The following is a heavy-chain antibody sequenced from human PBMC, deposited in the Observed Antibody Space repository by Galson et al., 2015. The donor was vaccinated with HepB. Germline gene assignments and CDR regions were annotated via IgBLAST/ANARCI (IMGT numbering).Heavy chain of an antibody. J-gene: IGHJ4*02. Sequence: SLRLSCAASGFTFSSYAMSWVRQAPGKGLEWVSGISASGGTKDYADSVKGRFTISRDNSKNTLYLQMNSLRAEDTAVYYCAKDQKSYILTGWSDYWGQGTLVTVSS. V-gene: IGHV3-23*01. CDR2: ISASGGTK. CDR1: GFTFSSYA. CDR3: AKDQKSYILTGWSDY. D-gene: IGHD3-9*01.